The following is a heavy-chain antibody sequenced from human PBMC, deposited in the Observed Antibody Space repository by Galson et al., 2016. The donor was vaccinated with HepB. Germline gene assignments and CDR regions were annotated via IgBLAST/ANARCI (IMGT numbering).Heavy chain of an antibody. J-gene: IGHJ6*02. CDR2: INDNANA. V-gene: IGHV4-34*01. CDR1: GGSFSGYY. D-gene: IGHD3-10*01. Sequence: LSLTCAVYGGSFSGYYWTWVRQPPGRRLEWIGKINDNANATHNPSLKSRVVMSLDKSKNQFSLKLNSVSAADTAVYFCARGLTSQTHHYGSGPHGNCDYYGMDVWGQGTTVTVSS. CDR3: ARGLTSQTHHYGSGPHGNCDYYGMDV.